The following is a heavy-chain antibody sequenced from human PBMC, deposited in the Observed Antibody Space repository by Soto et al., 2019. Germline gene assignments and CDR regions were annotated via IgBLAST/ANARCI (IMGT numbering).Heavy chain of an antibody. CDR3: AGYGDLPSSNWFDP. Sequence: RAAVKVSCTSSGGTFSSYAISWVRQAPGQGLEWMGGIIPIFGTANYAQKFQGRVTITADESTSTAYMELSSLRSEDTAVYYCAGYGDLPSSNWFDPCGEGRLVTVSS. CDR1: GGTFSSYA. D-gene: IGHD4-17*01. J-gene: IGHJ5*02. V-gene: IGHV1-69*13. CDR2: IIPIFGTA.